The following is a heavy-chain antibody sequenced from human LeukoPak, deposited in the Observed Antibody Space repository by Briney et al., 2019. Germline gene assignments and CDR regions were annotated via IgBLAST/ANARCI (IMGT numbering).Heavy chain of an antibody. J-gene: IGHJ4*02. Sequence: ASVKVSCKASGYSFTSYAINWVRQVPGQGLEWMGWMNTFNGNTNYAQKLQDRVTMTTDTSTSTAYMELRSLRSDDTAVYYCVRPRRGPAAYFFDYWGQGTLVTVSS. CDR1: GYSFTSYA. CDR3: VRPRRGPAAYFFDY. V-gene: IGHV1-18*01. D-gene: IGHD2-21*01. CDR2: MNTFNGNT.